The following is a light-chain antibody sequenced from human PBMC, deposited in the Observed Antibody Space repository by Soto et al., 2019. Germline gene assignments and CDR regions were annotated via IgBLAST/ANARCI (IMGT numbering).Light chain of an antibody. Sequence: EIVLIQSPATLSLSPGERATLSCRASQSVSSSLAWDQQNPGQAPRLLIFDASNRATGIPVRFSGSGSGTDFTLTISSLEPEDFTVHYCQQHSDWPLTFGGGTRVEIK. CDR1: QSVSSS. J-gene: IGKJ4*01. V-gene: IGKV3-11*01. CDR2: DAS. CDR3: QQHSDWPLT.